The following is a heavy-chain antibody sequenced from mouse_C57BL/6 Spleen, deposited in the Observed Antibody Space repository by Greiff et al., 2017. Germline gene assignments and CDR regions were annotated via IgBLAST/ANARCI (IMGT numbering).Heavy chain of an antibody. CDR1: GYTFTDYD. V-gene: IGHV1-15*01. CDR2: IDPETGGT. D-gene: IGHD1-1*02. Sequence: QVQLLQSGAELVRPGASVTLSCKASGYTFTDYDMHWVKQTPVHGLEWIGAIDPETGGTAYNQKFKGKAILTADKSSSTAYMELRSLTSDGTAVYYCTRSDYAFAYWGQGTLVTVSA. J-gene: IGHJ3*01. CDR3: TRSDYAFAY.